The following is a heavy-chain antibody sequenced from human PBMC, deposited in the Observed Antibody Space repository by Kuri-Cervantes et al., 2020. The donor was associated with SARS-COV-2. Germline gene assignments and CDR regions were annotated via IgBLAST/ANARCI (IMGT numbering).Heavy chain of an antibody. V-gene: IGHV3-30*18. Sequence: GESLKISCAASGFTFSSYGMHWVRQAPGKGLEWVAVISYDGSNKYYADSVMGRFTISRDNSKNTLYLQMNSLRAEDTAVYYCAKEYSGSWGYGYWGQGTLVTVSS. CDR2: ISYDGSNK. CDR1: GFTFSSYG. D-gene: IGHD1-26*01. CDR3: AKEYSGSWGYGY. J-gene: IGHJ4*02.